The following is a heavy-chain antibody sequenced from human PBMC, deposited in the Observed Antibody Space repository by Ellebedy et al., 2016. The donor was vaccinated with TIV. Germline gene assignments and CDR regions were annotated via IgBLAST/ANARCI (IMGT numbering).Heavy chain of an antibody. D-gene: IGHD2-15*01. V-gene: IGHV4-38-2*02. Sequence: SETLSLTCAVSGYSISSGYYWGWIRQPPGKGLEWIGSIYHSGRTYYNPSLKSRVTISVDTSMNQFSLRVSSLTAADTAMYYCARDTHSGFYYYYGMDVWGQGTTVTISS. J-gene: IGHJ6*02. CDR1: GYSISSGYY. CDR3: ARDTHSGFYYYYGMDV. CDR2: IYHSGRT.